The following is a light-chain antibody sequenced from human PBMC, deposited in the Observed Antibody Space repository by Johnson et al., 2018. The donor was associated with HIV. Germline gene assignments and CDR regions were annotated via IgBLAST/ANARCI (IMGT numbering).Light chain of an antibody. CDR1: SSNIGNNY. J-gene: IGLJ1*01. CDR3: GTWDNSLIPVYV. CDR2: DND. V-gene: IGLV1-51*01. Sequence: QSVLTQPPSVSAAPGQKVTISCSGSSSNIGNNYISWYQHLPRTAPKLLIYDNDKRPLGIPDLFSGSKSGTSATLGITGLQTGDEADYYCGTWDNSLIPVYVFGTPTKVSVL.